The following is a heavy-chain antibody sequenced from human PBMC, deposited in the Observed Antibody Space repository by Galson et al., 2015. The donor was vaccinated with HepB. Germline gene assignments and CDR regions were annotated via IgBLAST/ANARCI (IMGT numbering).Heavy chain of an antibody. CDR2: TSPIFGTA. D-gene: IGHD3-22*01. J-gene: IGHJ4*02. CDR3: ATYYHDRSAYLD. CDR1: GGTFSTYA. Sequence: SVKVSCKASGGTFSTYAISWVRQAPGQGLEWMGGTSPIFGTANYAQKFQGRVTITADESTSTAYMELSSLRSEDTAVYYCATYYHDRSAYLDWGQGTLVTVSA. V-gene: IGHV1-69*13.